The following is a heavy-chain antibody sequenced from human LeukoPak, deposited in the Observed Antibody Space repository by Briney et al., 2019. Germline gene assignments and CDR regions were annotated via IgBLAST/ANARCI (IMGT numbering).Heavy chain of an antibody. Sequence: GGSLRLSCAASGFTFSSYWMHWVRQAPGKGLVWVSRINSDGSSTSYADSVKGRFTISRDNAKNTLYLQMNSLRAEDTAVYYCASSGSYGLVDYWGQGTLVTVSS. CDR1: GFTFSSYW. V-gene: IGHV3-74*01. J-gene: IGHJ4*02. CDR2: INSDGSST. CDR3: ASSGSYGLVDY. D-gene: IGHD1-26*01.